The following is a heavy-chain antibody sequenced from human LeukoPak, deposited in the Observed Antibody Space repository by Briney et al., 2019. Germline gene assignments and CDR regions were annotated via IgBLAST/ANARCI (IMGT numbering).Heavy chain of an antibody. D-gene: IGHD1-26*01. CDR3: AKGEEEYYYYGMDV. CDR1: GITFSNYA. J-gene: IGHJ6*02. CDR2: ISGSGGST. V-gene: IGHV3-23*01. Sequence: GGSLRLSCVASGITFSNYAMSWVRQAPGKGLEWVSTISGSGGSTYYADSVKGRFTISRDNSKNTLHLQMNSLRAEDTAVYYCAKGEEEYYYYGMDVWDQGTTVTVSS.